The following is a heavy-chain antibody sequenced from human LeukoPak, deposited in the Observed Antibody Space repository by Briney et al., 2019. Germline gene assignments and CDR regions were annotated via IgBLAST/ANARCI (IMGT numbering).Heavy chain of an antibody. CDR3: ARQAQEGMSAFDY. Sequence: ASVKVSFKASGYTFTGYYMHWVRQAPGQGLEWMGWINPNSGGTNYAQKFQGRVTMTRDTSISTAYMELSRLRSDDTAVYYCARQAQEGMSAFDYWGQGTLVTVSS. CDR1: GYTFTGYY. CDR2: INPNSGGT. D-gene: IGHD3-10*01. V-gene: IGHV1-2*02. J-gene: IGHJ4*02.